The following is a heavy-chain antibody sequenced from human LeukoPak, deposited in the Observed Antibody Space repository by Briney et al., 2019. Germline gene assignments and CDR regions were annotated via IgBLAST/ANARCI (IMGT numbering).Heavy chain of an antibody. J-gene: IGHJ4*02. D-gene: IGHD6-13*01. CDR2: IYYSGST. CDR3: ARITYSSSWYFDY. V-gene: IGHV4-59*01. Sequence: SETLSLTCTVSGGSISSYYWSWIRQPPGKGLEWIGYIYYSGSTNYNPSLKSRVTISVDTSKNQFSLKLSSVTAADTAVYYCARITYSSSWYFDYWGQGTLVTVSS. CDR1: GGSISSYY.